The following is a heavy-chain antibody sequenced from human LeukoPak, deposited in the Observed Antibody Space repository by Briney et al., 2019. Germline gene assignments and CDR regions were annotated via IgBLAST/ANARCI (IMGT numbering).Heavy chain of an antibody. Sequence: GGSLRLSCAASGYTFSDYYMSWIRQAPGKGLEWVSYISSSGSTIYYADSVKGRFTISRDNAKNSLYLQMNSLRAEDTAVYYCAGDWLYGKVFDIWGQGTMVTVSS. CDR1: GYTFSDYY. CDR3: AGDWLYGKVFDI. D-gene: IGHD3-10*01. CDR2: ISSSGSTI. J-gene: IGHJ3*02. V-gene: IGHV3-11*01.